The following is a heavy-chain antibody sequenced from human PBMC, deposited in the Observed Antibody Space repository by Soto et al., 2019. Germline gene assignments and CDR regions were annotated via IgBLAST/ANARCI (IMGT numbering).Heavy chain of an antibody. Sequence: SETLSLTCTVSGGSVNTAPYHWSWILQSPRNGLEWIGNISYTGSTNYNPSFESRVAISLDTSNNQFSLRLTSLTAADTAVYFCARDHHSYYDTSGYYPYFDFWGQGTLVTASA. CDR1: GGSVNTAPYH. CDR3: ARDHHSYYDTSGYYPYFDF. CDR2: ISYTGST. D-gene: IGHD3-22*01. J-gene: IGHJ4*02. V-gene: IGHV4-61*01.